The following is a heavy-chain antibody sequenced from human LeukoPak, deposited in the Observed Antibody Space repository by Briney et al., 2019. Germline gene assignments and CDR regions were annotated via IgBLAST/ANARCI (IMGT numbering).Heavy chain of an antibody. CDR2: IFGGGST. D-gene: IGHD4-17*01. Sequence: GGSLRLSRAAYGFSIRNNYMTWVRQAPGKGLEWVSIIFGGGSTYYADSVKGRFTISRDNSKNTLYLQMNSLRGDDTAVYYCASDGTTLTKTAFDSWGQGTLVTVSS. V-gene: IGHV3-66*01. J-gene: IGHJ4*02. CDR1: GFSIRNNY. CDR3: ASDGTTLTKTAFDS.